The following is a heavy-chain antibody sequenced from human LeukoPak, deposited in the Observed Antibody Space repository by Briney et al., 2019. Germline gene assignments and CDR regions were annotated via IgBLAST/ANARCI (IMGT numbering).Heavy chain of an antibody. V-gene: IGHV1-18*01. CDR3: ARSSSGYLNY. CDR2: ISAYNGNT. Sequence: ASVKVSCKASAYTFTSYGISCVRQVPGQGLEWMGWISAYNGNTNYAQKLQGRVTMTTDTSTSTAYMELRSLRSDDTAVYYCARSSSGYLNYWGQGTLVTVSS. D-gene: IGHD3-22*01. J-gene: IGHJ4*02. CDR1: AYTFTSYG.